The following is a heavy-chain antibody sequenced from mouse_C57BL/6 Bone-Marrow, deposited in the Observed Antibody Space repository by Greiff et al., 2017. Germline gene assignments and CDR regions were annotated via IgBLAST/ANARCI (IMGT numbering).Heavy chain of an antibody. CDR1: GYTFTSYW. CDR3: ARVYDGYSWFAY. V-gene: IGHV1-69*01. Sequence: VQLQQPGAELVMPGASVKLSCKASGYTFTSYWMHWVKQRPGQGLEWIGEIDPSDSYTNYNQQFKGKSTLTVDKSSSTAYMQLSSLTAEDSAVYYCARVYDGYSWFAYWGQGTLVTVSA. J-gene: IGHJ3*01. D-gene: IGHD2-3*01. CDR2: IDPSDSYT.